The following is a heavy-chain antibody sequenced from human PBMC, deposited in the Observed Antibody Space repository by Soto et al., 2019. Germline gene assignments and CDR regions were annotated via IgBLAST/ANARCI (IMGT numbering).Heavy chain of an antibody. CDR2: ISGSSTTI. Sequence: GGSLRLSCAASGFTFSSYSMNWVRQAPGKGLEWVSYISGSSTTIYYADSVKGRFTISRDNAKNSLYLQMNSLRAEDTAVYYCVRDTGQYYDSSGLSKWWGQGTLVTVSS. CDR1: GFTFSSYS. J-gene: IGHJ4*02. CDR3: VRDTGQYYDSSGLSKW. V-gene: IGHV3-48*01. D-gene: IGHD3-22*01.